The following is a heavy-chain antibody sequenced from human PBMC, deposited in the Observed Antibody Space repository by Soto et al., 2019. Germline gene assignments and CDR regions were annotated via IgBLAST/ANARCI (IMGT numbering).Heavy chain of an antibody. CDR1: GFTFSSYS. Sequence: LRLSCAASGFTFSSYSVNWVRQAPGKGLEWISYISSGSKTIYYADSVKGRFTVSRDNAKNSQYLQMNSLRDEDTAVYYCTREDILGARSFDYWGQGTLVTVSS. D-gene: IGHD1-26*01. CDR3: TREDILGARSFDY. V-gene: IGHV3-48*02. CDR2: ISSGSKTI. J-gene: IGHJ4*02.